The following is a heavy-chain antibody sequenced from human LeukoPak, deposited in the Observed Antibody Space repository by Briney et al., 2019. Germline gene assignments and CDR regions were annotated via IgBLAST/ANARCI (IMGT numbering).Heavy chain of an antibody. CDR3: AKRNDYGDYFFDY. D-gene: IGHD4-17*01. Sequence: GGTLRLSCAASGFTFSSYAMSWVRQAPGKGLEWVSAISGSGGSTYYADSVKGRFTISRDNSKNTLYLQMNSLRAEDTAVYYCAKRNDYGDYFFDYWGQGTLVTVSS. CDR1: GFTFSSYA. J-gene: IGHJ4*02. V-gene: IGHV3-23*01. CDR2: ISGSGGST.